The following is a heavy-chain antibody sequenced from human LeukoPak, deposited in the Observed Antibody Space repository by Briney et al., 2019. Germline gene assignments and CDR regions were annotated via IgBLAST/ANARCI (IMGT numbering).Heavy chain of an antibody. Sequence: ASVKVSCKASGYSFTSFGMNWVRQAPGQGLEWMGGIIPIFGTAKYAQKFQGRVTITADESTSTAYMELSSLRSEDTAVYYCATRAWEGWFDPWGQGTLVTVSS. CDR1: GYSFTSFG. D-gene: IGHD1-26*01. CDR3: ATRAWEGWFDP. V-gene: IGHV1-69*13. CDR2: IIPIFGTA. J-gene: IGHJ5*02.